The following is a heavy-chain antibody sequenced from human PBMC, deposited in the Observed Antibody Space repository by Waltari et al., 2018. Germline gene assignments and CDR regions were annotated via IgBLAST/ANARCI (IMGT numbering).Heavy chain of an antibody. Sequence: QVQLQESGPGLVKPSETLSLTCAVSGYSITSAYSWGWLRQPPGKGLEGIGGVYHSGSAYYNPSLKSRLTISVDTSKNQFSLKLTSVTAADTAVYYCTRAIGDSGWPRYFDHWGQGTLVTASS. CDR1: GYSITSAYS. D-gene: IGHD6-19*01. V-gene: IGHV4-38-2*01. CDR2: VYHSGSA. CDR3: TRAIGDSGWPRYFDH. J-gene: IGHJ4*02.